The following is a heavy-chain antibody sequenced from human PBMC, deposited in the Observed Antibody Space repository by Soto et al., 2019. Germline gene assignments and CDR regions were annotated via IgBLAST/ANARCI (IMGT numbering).Heavy chain of an antibody. CDR1: GGTFSSYA. J-gene: IGHJ6*02. Sequence: VASVKVSCKASGGTFSSYAISWVRQAPGQGLEWMGGIIPIFGTANYAQKFQGRVTITADESTSTAYMELSSLRSEDTAVYYCARGFMTTVTTYYYYGMDVWGQGTTVTVSS. D-gene: IGHD4-4*01. CDR2: IIPIFGTA. V-gene: IGHV1-69*13. CDR3: ARGFMTTVTTYYYYGMDV.